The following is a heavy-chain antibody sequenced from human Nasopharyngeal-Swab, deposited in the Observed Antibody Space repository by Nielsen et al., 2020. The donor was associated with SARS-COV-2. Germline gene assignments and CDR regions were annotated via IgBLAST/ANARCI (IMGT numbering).Heavy chain of an antibody. Sequence: GGSLRLSCAASGFTFSSYAMHWVRQAPGKGLEWVAVISYDGSNKYYADSVKGRFTISRDNSKNTLYLQMNSLRAEDTAVYYCARDRAGRLSSGWYYYYYYGMDVWGQGTTVTVSS. CDR1: GFTFSSYA. CDR3: ARDRAGRLSSGWYYYYYYGMDV. CDR2: ISYDGSNK. D-gene: IGHD6-19*01. V-gene: IGHV3-30-3*01. J-gene: IGHJ6*02.